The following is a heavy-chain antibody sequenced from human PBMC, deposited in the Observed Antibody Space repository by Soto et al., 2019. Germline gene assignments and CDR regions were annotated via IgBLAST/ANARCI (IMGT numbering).Heavy chain of an antibody. CDR1: GGTFSTYT. D-gene: IGHD2-15*01. Sequence: SVKVSCKASGGTFSTYTISWVRQASGQGLEWMGRIIPILNSVNYAQKFQGRVTITADKSTSTAYMELSSLRSEDTAVYYCARGRRYYCSNGHCDLFAYSSQRTLVT. CDR2: IIPILNSV. CDR3: ARGRRYYCSNGHCDLFAY. V-gene: IGHV1-69*08. J-gene: IGHJ4*02.